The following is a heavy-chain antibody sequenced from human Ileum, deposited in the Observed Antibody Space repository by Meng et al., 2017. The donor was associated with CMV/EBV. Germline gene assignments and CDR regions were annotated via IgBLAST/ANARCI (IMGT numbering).Heavy chain of an antibody. Sequence: QGPLQESVPGLLKSTQTLSLTCNVSGDSIISDDHSWSWIRQPPGKGLEWIGYVFYSGSTYYNPSLMSRVTISVDTSKNQFSLRLSSVTAADTAVYYCARELRYGDYYFDSWGQGTLVTVSS. D-gene: IGHD4-17*01. CDR1: GDSIISDDHS. CDR2: VFYSGST. CDR3: ARELRYGDYYFDS. V-gene: IGHV4-30-4*08. J-gene: IGHJ4*02.